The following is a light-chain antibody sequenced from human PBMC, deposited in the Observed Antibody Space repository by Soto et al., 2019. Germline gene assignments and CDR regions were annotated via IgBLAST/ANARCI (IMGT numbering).Light chain of an antibody. CDR2: KAS. CDR3: QRMST. CDR1: QSISAS. J-gene: IGKJ1*01. V-gene: IGKV1-5*03. Sequence: DIQMTQSPSTLSASVGDRVTITCRASQSISASLAWYQQKPGKAPKPLIYKASSLETGVPSRFSGSGSGTEFTLTISSLQPDDFAAYYCQRMSTFGQGTKVEIK.